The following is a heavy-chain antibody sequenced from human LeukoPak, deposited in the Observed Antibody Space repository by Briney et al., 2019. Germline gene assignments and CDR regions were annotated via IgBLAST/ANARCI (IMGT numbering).Heavy chain of an antibody. CDR1: GFTFNSYE. V-gene: IGHV3-48*03. CDR3: ARDIDSSGLDAFDI. J-gene: IGHJ3*02. D-gene: IGHD3-22*01. CDR2: ITSSGSTV. Sequence: GGSLRLSCAASGFTFNSYEMNWVRQALGKGLEWVSYITSSGSTVYYADSVKGRFTISRDSAKKSLYLQMNRLRAEDTAVYYCARDIDSSGLDAFDIWGQGTMVTVSS.